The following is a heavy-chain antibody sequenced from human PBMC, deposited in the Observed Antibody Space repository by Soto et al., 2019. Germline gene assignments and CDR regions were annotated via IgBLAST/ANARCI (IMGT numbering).Heavy chain of an antibody. CDR3: ARAGAVLRYFDWLSMDY. Sequence: QVQLVQSGAEVKKPGASVKVSCKASGYTFTSYGINWVRQAPGQGLEWMGWISAYNGNTNYAQKLQGRVTMTTDTSTSTAYMELRSLRSDDTAVYYCARAGAVLRYFDWLSMDYWGQGTLVTVSS. CDR1: GYTFTSYG. J-gene: IGHJ4*02. D-gene: IGHD3-9*01. CDR2: ISAYNGNT. V-gene: IGHV1-18*01.